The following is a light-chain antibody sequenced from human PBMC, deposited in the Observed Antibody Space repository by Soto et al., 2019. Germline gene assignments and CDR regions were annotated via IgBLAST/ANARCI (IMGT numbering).Light chain of an antibody. CDR3: QSYDSSLSGSVYV. J-gene: IGLJ1*01. CDR1: SSNIGAGYD. CDR2: GNS. V-gene: IGLV1-40*01. Sequence: QSVLTQPPSVSGAPGQRVTISCTGSSSNIGAGYDVHWYQQLPGTAPKLLIYGNSNRPSGVPDRFSGSKSGTSASLAITGLQAEDEADYYCQSYDSSLSGSVYVFVTGTKVTVL.